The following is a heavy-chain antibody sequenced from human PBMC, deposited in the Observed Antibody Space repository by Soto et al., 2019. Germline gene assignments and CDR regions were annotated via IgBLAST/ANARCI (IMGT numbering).Heavy chain of an antibody. J-gene: IGHJ6*03. V-gene: IGHV1-2*04. CDR3: ARESGGATATLDYYYFYLDF. CDR2: INPNGGVT. Sequence: QVQLVQSGAEVRKPGASVTVSCRSSGDSFNDYYIHWVRQAPGQGFGWMGWINPNGGVTKYAQKFQGWVSMTRDTSIRTVYMQMSRLRSDDTAVYYCARESGGATATLDYYYFYLDFWGTGTTVTVSS. D-gene: IGHD5-12*01. CDR1: GDSFNDYY.